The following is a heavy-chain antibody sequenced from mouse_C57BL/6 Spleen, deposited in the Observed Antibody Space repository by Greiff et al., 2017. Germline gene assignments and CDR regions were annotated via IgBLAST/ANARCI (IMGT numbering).Heavy chain of an antibody. CDR1: GFSFNTYA. CDR2: IRSKSNIYAT. CDR3: VRQRDGSSPYWYLDV. V-gene: IGHV10-1*01. D-gene: IGHD1-1*01. J-gene: IGHJ1*03. Sequence: GGGLVQPKGSLNLSCAASGFSFNTYALNWVRQAPGKGLEGVALIRSKSNIYATYYADSVKDRFNITRDDSESMLYLQMNNLTTEDTAMDYCVRQRDGSSPYWYLDVWGTGTTVTVSS.